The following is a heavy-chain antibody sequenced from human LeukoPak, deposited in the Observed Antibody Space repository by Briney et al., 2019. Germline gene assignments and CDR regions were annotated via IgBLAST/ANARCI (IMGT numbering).Heavy chain of an antibody. V-gene: IGHV4-39*07. CDR2: IHYSGST. D-gene: IGHD3-16*02. CDR1: GGSISSSNYY. CDR3: ARGKGYDYVWGSYRWFDH. J-gene: IGHJ5*02. Sequence: SETLSLTCTVSGGSISSSNYYWGWIRQPPGKGLEWIGSIHYSGSTYYNPSLKSRVTISVDTSKNQFSLKLSSVTAADTAVYYCARGKGYDYVWGSYRWFDHWGQGTLVAVSS.